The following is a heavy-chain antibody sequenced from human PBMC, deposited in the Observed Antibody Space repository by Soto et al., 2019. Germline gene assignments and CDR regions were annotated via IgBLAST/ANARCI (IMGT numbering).Heavy chain of an antibody. V-gene: IGHV1-46*01. Sequence: VASVKVSCKASGYTFTSYYMHWVRQAPGQGLEWMGIINPSGGSTSYAQKFQGRVTMTRDTSTSTVYMELSSLRSEDTAVYYCARAVILTGYYTYYFDYWGQGTLVTVSS. CDR1: GYTFTSYY. D-gene: IGHD3-9*01. J-gene: IGHJ4*02. CDR3: ARAVILTGYYTYYFDY. CDR2: INPSGGST.